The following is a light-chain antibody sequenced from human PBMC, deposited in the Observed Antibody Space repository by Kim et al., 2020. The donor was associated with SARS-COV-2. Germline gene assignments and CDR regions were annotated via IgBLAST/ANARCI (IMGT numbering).Light chain of an antibody. Sequence: VAVGQKVRITSQGDNRRKYYATRDQQKPGPAPVLAIYGRNSRPSGIPDRFSGTTSGNTASLTITGAQAEDEADYYCNSRDNNAKVIFGGGTKLTVL. J-gene: IGLJ2*01. CDR1: NRRKYY. V-gene: IGLV3-19*01. CDR3: NSRDNNAKVI. CDR2: GRN.